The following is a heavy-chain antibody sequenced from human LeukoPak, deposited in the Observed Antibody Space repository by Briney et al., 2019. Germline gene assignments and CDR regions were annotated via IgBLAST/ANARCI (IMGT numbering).Heavy chain of an antibody. CDR1: GGSLSDYF. CDR2: INHSGGT. J-gene: IGHJ6*02. Sequence: SETLSLTCAVYGGSLSDYFWSWIRQPPGKGLEWIGEINHSGGTTYNPSLKSRVSISVDTSKSQFSLRLSSVTAADTAVYYCALRGHCSGGSCFFDYFYGMDVWGQGTTVTVSS. CDR3: ALRGHCSGGSCFFDYFYGMDV. D-gene: IGHD2-15*01. V-gene: IGHV4-34*01.